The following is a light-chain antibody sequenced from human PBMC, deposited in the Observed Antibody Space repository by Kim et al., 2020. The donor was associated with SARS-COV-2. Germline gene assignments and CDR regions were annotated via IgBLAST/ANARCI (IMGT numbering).Light chain of an antibody. CDR2: DAS. CDR1: QSVISY. Sequence: LSPGERATPSCRAGQSVISYLAWYQQKPGQAPRLLIYDASDRATGIPARFSGSGSGTDFTLTISSLEPEDFAVYYCQQRSNWPPYTFGQGTKLEI. CDR3: QQRSNWPPYT. J-gene: IGKJ2*01. V-gene: IGKV3-11*01.